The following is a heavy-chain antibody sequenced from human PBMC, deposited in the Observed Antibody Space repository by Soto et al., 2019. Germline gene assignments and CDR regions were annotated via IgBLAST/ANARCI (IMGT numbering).Heavy chain of an antibody. J-gene: IGHJ4*02. CDR2: IYYDGNT. CDR3: ARSSIDPGFFMYPFDS. Sequence: SETLSLTCTVSGDSITSSSHYWGWIRQPPGKGLECIANIYYDGNTYYNPSLKSRVAISLDTSKNQFSLRLNSVTAADTAVYYCARSSIDPGFFMYPFDSGGQGTRVTVSS. V-gene: IGHV4-39*01. D-gene: IGHD3-9*01. CDR1: GDSITSSSHY.